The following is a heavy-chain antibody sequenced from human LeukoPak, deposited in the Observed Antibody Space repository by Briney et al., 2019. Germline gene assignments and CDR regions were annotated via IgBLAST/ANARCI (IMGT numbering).Heavy chain of an antibody. CDR1: GGSISSYY. D-gene: IGHD3-10*01. Sequence: PSETLSLTCTVSGGSISSYYWSWIRQPPGKGLEWIGEINHSGSTNYNPSLKSRVTISVDTSKNQFSLKLSSVTAADTAVYYCARHFFGESSFGYYYYMDVWGKGTTVTISS. CDR2: INHSGST. CDR3: ARHFFGESSFGYYYYMDV. J-gene: IGHJ6*03. V-gene: IGHV4-34*01.